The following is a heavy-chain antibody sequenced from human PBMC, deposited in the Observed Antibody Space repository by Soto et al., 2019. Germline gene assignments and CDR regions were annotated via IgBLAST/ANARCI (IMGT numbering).Heavy chain of an antibody. CDR1: GFTFSSYA. V-gene: IGHV3-30-3*01. CDR3: ARHPTFGRFLEWLFDY. CDR2: ISYDGSNK. Sequence: GGSLRLSCAASGFTFSSYAMHWVRQAPGKGLEWVAVISYDGSNKYYADSVKGRFTISRDNSKNTLYLQMNSLRAEDTAVYYCARHPTFGRFLEWLFDYWGQGTTVTVSS. D-gene: IGHD3-3*01. J-gene: IGHJ4*02.